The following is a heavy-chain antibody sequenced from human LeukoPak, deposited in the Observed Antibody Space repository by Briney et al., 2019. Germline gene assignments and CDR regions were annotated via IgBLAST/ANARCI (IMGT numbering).Heavy chain of an antibody. Sequence: ASVKVSCKASGYTFTIYGITWVRQAPGQGLEWMGWISTYNGNTNYAQRLQGRVTMTTDTSTSTAYMELRSLRSDDTALYYCAKDIGVGYCNGCLFDYWGQGTLVTVSS. CDR2: ISTYNGNT. J-gene: IGHJ4*02. D-gene: IGHD2-15*01. V-gene: IGHV1-18*01. CDR1: GYTFTIYG. CDR3: AKDIGVGYCNGCLFDY.